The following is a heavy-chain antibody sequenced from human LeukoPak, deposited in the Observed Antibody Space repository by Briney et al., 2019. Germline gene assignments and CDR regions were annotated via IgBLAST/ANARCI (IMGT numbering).Heavy chain of an antibody. Sequence: GGSLRLSCAASGFPFSTYWMHWVRHAPGEGLVWVSRINSDGSRTNYAVSVKRRFTISRDNAKNTLYLQVNSLRAEDTAVYYCARGATFDPWGQGTLVTVSS. D-gene: IGHD3-16*01. V-gene: IGHV3-74*01. CDR1: GFPFSTYW. CDR3: ARGATFDP. J-gene: IGHJ5*02. CDR2: INSDGSRT.